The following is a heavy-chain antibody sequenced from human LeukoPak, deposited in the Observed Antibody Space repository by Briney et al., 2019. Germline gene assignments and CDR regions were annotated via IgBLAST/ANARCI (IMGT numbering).Heavy chain of an antibody. CDR3: ARVPINYDSSGYYATPDY. J-gene: IGHJ4*02. D-gene: IGHD3-22*01. CDR1: GYTFTSYG. V-gene: IGHV1-18*01. Sequence: ASVKVSCKASGYTFTSYGISWVRQAPGQGLEWMGWINAYNGNTNYAQKLQGRVTMTTDTSTSTAYMELRSLRSDDTAVYYCARVPINYDSSGYYATPDYWGQGTLVTVSS. CDR2: INAYNGNT.